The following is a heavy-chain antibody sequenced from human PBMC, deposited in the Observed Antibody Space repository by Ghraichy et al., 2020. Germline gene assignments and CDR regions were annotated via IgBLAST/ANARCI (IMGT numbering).Heavy chain of an antibody. Sequence: ASVKVSCKASGYTFTSYYMHWVRQAPGQGLEWMGIINPSGGSTSYAQKFQGRVTMTRDTSTSTVYMELSSLRSEDTAVYYCARDEGRITMVRGTLRLDYWGQGTLVTVSS. CDR2: INPSGGST. CDR3: ARDEGRITMVRGTLRLDY. J-gene: IGHJ4*02. D-gene: IGHD3-10*01. V-gene: IGHV1-46*01. CDR1: GYTFTSYY.